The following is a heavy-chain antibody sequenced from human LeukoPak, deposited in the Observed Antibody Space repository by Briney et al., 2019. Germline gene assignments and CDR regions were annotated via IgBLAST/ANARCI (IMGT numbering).Heavy chain of an antibody. D-gene: IGHD2-2*01. Sequence: HWASVKVSCKASGGTFSSYAISWVRQAPGQGLEWMGGIISIFGTANYAQKFQGRVTITADKSTSTAYMELSSLRSEDTAVYYCARGTYCSSTSCYAVPFDYWGQGTLVTVSS. V-gene: IGHV1-69*06. J-gene: IGHJ4*02. CDR3: ARGTYCSSTSCYAVPFDY. CDR1: GGTFSSYA. CDR2: IISIFGTA.